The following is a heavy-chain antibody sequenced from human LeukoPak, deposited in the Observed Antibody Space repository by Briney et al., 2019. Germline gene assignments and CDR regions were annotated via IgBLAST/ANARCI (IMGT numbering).Heavy chain of an antibody. CDR2: ISGSGGST. D-gene: IGHD2-21*02. CDR3: AKDRLIYCGGDCYFYDAFDI. Sequence: GGSLRLSCAASGFTFSSYGMSWVRQAPGKGLEWVSAISGSGGSTYYADSVKGRFTISRDNSKNTLYLQMNSLRAEDTAVYYCAKDRLIYCGGDCYFYDAFDIWGQGTMVTVSS. CDR1: GFTFSSYG. V-gene: IGHV3-23*01. J-gene: IGHJ3*02.